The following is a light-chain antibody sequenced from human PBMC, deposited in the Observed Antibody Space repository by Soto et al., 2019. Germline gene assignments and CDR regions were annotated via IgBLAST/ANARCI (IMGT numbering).Light chain of an antibody. CDR1: QGISNY. CDR2: AAS. V-gene: IGKV1-27*01. CDR3: QKYLSALWT. J-gene: IGKJ1*01. Sequence: DIQMTQSPSSLSASIGDRVTITCRASQGISNYLAWSQQKPGKVPKLLLYAASTLQSGVPPRFSGSGSGTDFTLTISSLQPEDVATYYCQKYLSALWTFGQGTKVEIK.